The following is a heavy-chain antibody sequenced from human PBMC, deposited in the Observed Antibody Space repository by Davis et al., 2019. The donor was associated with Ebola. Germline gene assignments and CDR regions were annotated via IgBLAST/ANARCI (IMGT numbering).Heavy chain of an antibody. CDR2: IIPIFGTA. J-gene: IGHJ6*02. D-gene: IGHD2-2*01. CDR1: GGTFSSYA. V-gene: IGHV1-69*13. CDR3: AREERSTPYYYGMDV. Sequence: AASVKVSCKASGGTFSSYAISWVRQAPGQGLEWMGGIIPIFGTANYAQKFQGRVTITADESTSTAYMELSSLRSEDTAVYYCAREERSTPYYYGMDVWGQGTTVTVSS.